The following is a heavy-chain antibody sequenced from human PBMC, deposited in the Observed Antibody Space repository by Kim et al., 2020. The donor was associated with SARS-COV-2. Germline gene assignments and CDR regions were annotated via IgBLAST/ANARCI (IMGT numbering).Heavy chain of an antibody. CDR2: INHSGST. V-gene: IGHV4-34*01. CDR1: GGSFSGYY. J-gene: IGHJ4*02. CDR3: ARDPSIAARIRYFDY. D-gene: IGHD6-6*01. Sequence: SETLSLTCAVYGGSFSGYYWNWIRQPPGKGLEWIGEINHSGSTNYNPSLKSRVTISVDTSKNQFSLKLSSVTAADTAVYYCARDPSIAARIRYFDYWGQGTLVTVSS.